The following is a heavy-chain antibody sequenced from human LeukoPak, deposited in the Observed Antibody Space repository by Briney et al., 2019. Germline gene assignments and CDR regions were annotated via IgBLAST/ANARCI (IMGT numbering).Heavy chain of an antibody. J-gene: IGHJ4*02. CDR3: ARDLDYYDSPFGY. Sequence: GKSLRLSCAASGFTVSGNYMSWVRQAPGKGLEWVSVIYTGGNTYHADSVKGRFTISRDNSKNTLYLQMNSLRAEDTAVYYCARDLDYYDSPFGYWGQGTLVTVSS. CDR2: IYTGGNT. V-gene: IGHV3-66*01. CDR1: GFTVSGNY. D-gene: IGHD3-22*01.